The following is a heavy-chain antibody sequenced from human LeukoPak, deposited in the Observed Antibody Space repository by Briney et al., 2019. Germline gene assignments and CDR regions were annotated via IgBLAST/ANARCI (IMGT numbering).Heavy chain of an antibody. V-gene: IGHV3-21*01. CDR2: ISSSSSYI. D-gene: IGHD1-26*01. CDR3: ARDMVVGSGSPIDY. CDR1: GFTFSSYS. Sequence: PGGSLRLSCAASGFTFSSYSMNWVRQAPGKGLEWVSSISSSSSYIYYADSVKGRFTISRDNAKNSLYLQMNSLRAEDTAVYYCARDMVVGSGSPIDYWGLGTLVTVSS. J-gene: IGHJ4*02.